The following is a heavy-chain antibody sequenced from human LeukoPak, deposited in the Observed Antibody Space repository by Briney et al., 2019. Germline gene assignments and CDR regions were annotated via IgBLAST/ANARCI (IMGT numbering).Heavy chain of an antibody. Sequence: GTSLRLSCAASGFTLTSYGMHWVRQAPGKGLEWVAVIWYDGSNKYYVDSVKGRFTISRDNSKNTLYLQMNSLRAEDTAVYYCARGGSGYDFDFWGQGTLVTVSS. V-gene: IGHV3-33*01. D-gene: IGHD5-12*01. CDR2: IWYDGSNK. CDR3: ARGGSGYDFDF. CDR1: GFTLTSYG. J-gene: IGHJ4*02.